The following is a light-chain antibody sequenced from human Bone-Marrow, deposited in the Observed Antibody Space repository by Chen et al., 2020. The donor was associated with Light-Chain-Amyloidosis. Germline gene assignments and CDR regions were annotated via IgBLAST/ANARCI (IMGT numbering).Light chain of an antibody. Sequence: SYELTQPSSVSVSPGQTAKITCSGDLLAKNYVRWLQQKPGQAPVLVIYKATERPSGIPERFSGSSSETTATLTVSGAQVDDEADYHCYSATDDSLGVFGGGTRLTVL. V-gene: IGLV3-27*01. CDR1: LLAKNY. CDR2: KAT. J-gene: IGLJ3*02. CDR3: YSATDDSLGV.